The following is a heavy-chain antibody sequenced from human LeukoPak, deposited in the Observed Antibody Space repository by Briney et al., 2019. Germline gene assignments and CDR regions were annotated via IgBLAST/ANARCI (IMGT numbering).Heavy chain of an antibody. D-gene: IGHD6-19*01. Sequence: SVKVSCKASGGTFSSYAISWVRQALGQGLEWMGRIIPILGIANYAQKFQGRVTITADKSTSTAYMELSSLRSEDTAVYYCAREAAVAVAGSFPTDYWGQGTLVTVSS. CDR2: IIPILGIA. CDR1: GGTFSSYA. V-gene: IGHV1-69*04. CDR3: AREAAVAVAGSFPTDY. J-gene: IGHJ4*02.